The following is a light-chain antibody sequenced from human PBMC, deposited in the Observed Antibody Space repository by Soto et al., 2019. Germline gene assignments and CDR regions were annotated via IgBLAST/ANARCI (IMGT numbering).Light chain of an antibody. J-gene: IGKJ2*01. CDR1: QSLLYSNGNNY. V-gene: IGKV2-28*01. CDR3: MQPLQTPYT. CDR2: LAS. Sequence: DIVMTQSPLSLPVTPGEPASISCRSSQSLLYSNGNNYLDWYVQKPGQSPQLLIYLASSRASGVPDRFSGSGSCTDFTLKISRVEAEDVGVYYCMQPLQTPYTFGQGTKLEIK.